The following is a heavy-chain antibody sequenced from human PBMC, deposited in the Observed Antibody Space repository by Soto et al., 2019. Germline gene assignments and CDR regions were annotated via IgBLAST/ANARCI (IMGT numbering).Heavy chain of an antibody. Sequence: PGGSLRLSCAASGFTFSSYAMSWVRQAPGKGLEWVSAISGSGGSTYYADSVKGRFTISRDNSKNTLYLQMNSLRAEDTAVYYCAKGFYYDSSGYYLPIFDYWGQGTLVTVSS. CDR3: AKGFYYDSSGYYLPIFDY. D-gene: IGHD3-22*01. CDR1: GFTFSSYA. CDR2: ISGSGGST. J-gene: IGHJ4*02. V-gene: IGHV3-23*01.